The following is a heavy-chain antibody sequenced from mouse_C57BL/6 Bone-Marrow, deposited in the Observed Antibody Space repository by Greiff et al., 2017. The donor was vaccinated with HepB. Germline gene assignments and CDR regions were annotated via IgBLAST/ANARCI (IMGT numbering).Heavy chain of an antibody. V-gene: IGHV5-4*03. CDR3: ARALRPFAY. CDR1: GFTFSSYA. D-gene: IGHD3-2*02. CDR2: ISDGGSYT. J-gene: IGHJ3*01. Sequence: EVKLMESGGGLVKPGGSLKLSCAASGFTFSSYAMSWVRQTPEKRLEWVATISDGGSYTYYPDNVKGRFTISRDNAKNNQYLQMSHLKSEDTAMYYCARALRPFAYWGQGTLVTVSA.